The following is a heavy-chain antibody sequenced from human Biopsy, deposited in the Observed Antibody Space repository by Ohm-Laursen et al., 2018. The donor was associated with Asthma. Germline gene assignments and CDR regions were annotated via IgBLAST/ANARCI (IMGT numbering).Heavy chain of an antibody. D-gene: IGHD2-2*01. CDR1: GGTFNTYV. CDR3: ARKAGSCISRTCYSLDF. Sequence: GASVKVSCKSLGGTFNTYVIGWVRQAPGQGLEWMGGINSVFGTTTYPQKFQDRVTITADDSTSTVHMELGSLRSEDTAVYYCARKAGSCISRTCYSLDFWGQGTLVTVSS. J-gene: IGHJ4*02. CDR2: INSVFGTT. V-gene: IGHV1-69*13.